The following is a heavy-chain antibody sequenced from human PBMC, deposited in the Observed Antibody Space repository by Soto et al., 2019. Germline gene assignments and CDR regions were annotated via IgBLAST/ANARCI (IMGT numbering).Heavy chain of an antibody. D-gene: IGHD3-3*01. Sequence: ASVKVSCKASGYTFTSYGISWVRQAPGQGLEWMGWISAYSGNTNYAQKLQGRVTMTTDTSTSTAYMELRSLRSDDTAVYYCARTETYYDFWSGYYTDYWGQGTLVTVSS. V-gene: IGHV1-18*01. J-gene: IGHJ4*02. CDR3: ARTETYYDFWSGYYTDY. CDR2: ISAYSGNT. CDR1: GYTFTSYG.